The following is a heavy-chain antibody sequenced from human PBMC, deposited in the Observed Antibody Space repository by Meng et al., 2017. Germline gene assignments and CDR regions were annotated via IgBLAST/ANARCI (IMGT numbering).Heavy chain of an antibody. CDR1: GFTFSSYA. CDR2: ISYDGSNK. CDR3: ARGQNWNYFGFFDY. J-gene: IGHJ4*02. D-gene: IGHD1-7*01. Sequence: HVQLVASGGGVVQPGRSLSISCAASGFTFSSYAMHWVRQAPGKGLEWVAVISYDGSNKYYADSVKGRFTISRDNSKNTLYLQMNSLRAEDTAVYYCARGQNWNYFGFFDYWGQGTLVTVSS. V-gene: IGHV3-30*01.